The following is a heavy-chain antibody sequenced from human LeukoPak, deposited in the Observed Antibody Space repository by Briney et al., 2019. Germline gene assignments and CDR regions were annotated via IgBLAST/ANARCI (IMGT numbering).Heavy chain of an antibody. V-gene: IGHV4-30-2*01. Sequence: SETLSLTCAVSGGSITSGAYAWSWIRQPPGKGLEWIGYIYRSGSTSYKPSLKSRLSISIDKSKNQFSLNLRSVTAADTAFYYCARGGGFYGSGTTHFDYWGQGTLATVSS. CDR2: IYRSGST. CDR1: GGSITSGAYA. CDR3: ARGGGFYGSGTTHFDY. D-gene: IGHD3-10*01. J-gene: IGHJ4*02.